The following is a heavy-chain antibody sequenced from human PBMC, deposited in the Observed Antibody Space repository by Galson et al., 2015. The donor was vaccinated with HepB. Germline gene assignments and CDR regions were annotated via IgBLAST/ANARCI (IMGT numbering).Heavy chain of an antibody. D-gene: IGHD3-22*01. V-gene: IGHV1-24*01. CDR1: GYTLTELS. Sequence: SVKASCKVSGYTLTELSMHWVRQAPGKGLEWMGGFDPEDGETIYAQKFQGRVTMTEDTSTDTAYMELSSLRSEDTAVYYCATGYYYDSSGYSDYWGQGTLVTVSS. J-gene: IGHJ4*02. CDR2: FDPEDGET. CDR3: ATGYYYDSSGYSDY.